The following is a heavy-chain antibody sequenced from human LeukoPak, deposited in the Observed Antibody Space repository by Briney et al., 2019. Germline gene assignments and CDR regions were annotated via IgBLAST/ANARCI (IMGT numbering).Heavy chain of an antibody. D-gene: IGHD4-17*01. CDR1: GFTFSSYA. CDR2: INSDGSST. CDR3: ARRDDYGDFDY. Sequence: GGSLRLSCAASGFTFSSYAMSWVRQAPGKGLVWVSRINSDGSSTSYADSVKGRFTISRDNAKNTLYLQMNSLRAEDTAVYYCARRDDYGDFDYWGQGTLVTVSS. J-gene: IGHJ4*02. V-gene: IGHV3-74*01.